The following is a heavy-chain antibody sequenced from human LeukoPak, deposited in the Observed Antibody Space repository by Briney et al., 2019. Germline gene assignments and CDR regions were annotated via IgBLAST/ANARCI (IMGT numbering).Heavy chain of an antibody. Sequence: WVXYISSSSTIYYADSVKGRFTISRDNAKNSLYLQMNSLRDEDTAVYYCARDEGYSGYVDAFDIWGQGTMVTVSS. D-gene: IGHD5-12*01. CDR2: ISSSSTI. J-gene: IGHJ3*02. V-gene: IGHV3-48*02. CDR3: ARDEGYSGYVDAFDI.